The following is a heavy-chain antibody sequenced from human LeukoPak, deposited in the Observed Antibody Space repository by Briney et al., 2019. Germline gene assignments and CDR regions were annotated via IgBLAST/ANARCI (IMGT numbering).Heavy chain of an antibody. CDR2: INHSGST. CDR3: ARGRRCSSTSCSPYYYGMDV. D-gene: IGHD2-2*01. Sequence: SETLSLTCAVYGGSFSGYYWSWIRQPPGKGLEWIGEINHSGSTNYNPSLKSRVTISVDTPKNQFSLKLSSVTAADTAVYYCARGRRCSSTSCSPYYYGMDVWGQGTTVTVSS. V-gene: IGHV4-34*01. J-gene: IGHJ6*02. CDR1: GGSFSGYY.